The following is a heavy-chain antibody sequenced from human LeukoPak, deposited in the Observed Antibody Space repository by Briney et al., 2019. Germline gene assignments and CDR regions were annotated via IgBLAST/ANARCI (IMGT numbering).Heavy chain of an antibody. CDR1: GYTFTGYY. CDR2: INPNSGGT. J-gene: IGHJ6*02. D-gene: IGHD6-13*01. Sequence: ASVKVSCKASGYTFTGYYMHWVRQAPGQGLEWMGRINPNSGGTNYAQKLQGRVTMTTDTSTSTAYMELRSLRSDDTAVYYCARDTLSSSWYEPYGMDVWGQGTTVTVSS. CDR3: ARDTLSSSWYEPYGMDV. V-gene: IGHV1-2*06.